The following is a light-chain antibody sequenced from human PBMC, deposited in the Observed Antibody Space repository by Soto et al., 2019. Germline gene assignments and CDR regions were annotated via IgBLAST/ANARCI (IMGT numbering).Light chain of an antibody. CDR3: CSYAGSYTVI. V-gene: IGLV2-11*01. CDR1: SSDVGGYNY. Sequence: QSALTQPRSVSGSPGQSVTISCTGTSSDVGGYNYVSWYQHHPGKVPKLMIYDVTKRPSGVPDRFSGSKSGNTASLTISGVQAEDEADYYCCSYAGSYTVIFGGGTQLAVL. CDR2: DVT. J-gene: IGLJ2*01.